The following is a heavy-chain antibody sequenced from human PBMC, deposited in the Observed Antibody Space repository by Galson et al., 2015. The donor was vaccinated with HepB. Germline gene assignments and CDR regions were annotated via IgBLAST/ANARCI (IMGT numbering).Heavy chain of an antibody. V-gene: IGHV3-30*04. J-gene: IGHJ4*02. Sequence: SLRLSCAASGFTFSSYAMHWVRQAPGKGLEWVAVISYDGSNKYYADSVKGRFTISRDNSKNTLYLQMNSLRAEDTAVYYCARDWSQQLGGGHFDYWGQGTLDTVSS. CDR2: ISYDGSNK. CDR3: ARDWSQQLGGGHFDY. CDR1: GFTFSSYA. D-gene: IGHD6-13*01.